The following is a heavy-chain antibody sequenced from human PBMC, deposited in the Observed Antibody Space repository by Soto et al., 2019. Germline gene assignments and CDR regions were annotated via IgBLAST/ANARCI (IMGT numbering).Heavy chain of an antibody. Sequence: QVQLVQSGAEVKKPGASVKISCKASGYTFIHYYIHWVRQAPGQGLEWMAIINPNGGSTNYAQKLQGRVTVTSDTSTTTVSMELNSLESDDTAVYFCARSLLQGDFWGQGTLVTVSS. CDR2: INPNGGST. CDR3: ARSLLQGDF. V-gene: IGHV1-46*01. CDR1: GYTFIHYY. D-gene: IGHD2-21*01. J-gene: IGHJ4*02.